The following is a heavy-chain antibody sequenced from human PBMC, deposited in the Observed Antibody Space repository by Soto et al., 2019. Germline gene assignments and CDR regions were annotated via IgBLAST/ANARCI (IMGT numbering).Heavy chain of an antibody. CDR2: IYYNGKT. Sequence: SETLSLTCTVSGGSISSSSYYWGWIRQPPGKGLEWIGSIYYNGKTYYNPSLKSRVTISVDTSKNQFSLKLTSVTAADTAVYYCARVPDYWGQGTLVTVSS. V-gene: IGHV4-39*07. J-gene: IGHJ4*02. CDR1: GGSISSSSYY. CDR3: ARVPDY.